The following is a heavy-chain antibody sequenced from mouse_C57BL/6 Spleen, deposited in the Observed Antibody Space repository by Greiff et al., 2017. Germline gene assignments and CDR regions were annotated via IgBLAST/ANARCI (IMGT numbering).Heavy chain of an antibody. J-gene: IGHJ2*01. CDR3: TGRRGFDY. Sequence: EVKLEESGGGLVQPGGSMKLSCVASGFTFSNYWMNWVRQSPEKGLEWVAQIRLKSDNYATHYAESVKGRFTISRDDSKSSVYLQMNNLRAEDTEIYYCTGRRGFDYWGQGTTRTVSS. V-gene: IGHV6-3*01. CDR2: IRLKSDNYAT. CDR1: GFTFSNYW.